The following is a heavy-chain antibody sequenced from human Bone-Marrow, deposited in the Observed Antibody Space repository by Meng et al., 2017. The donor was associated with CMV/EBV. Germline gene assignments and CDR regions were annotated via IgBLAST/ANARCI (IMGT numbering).Heavy chain of an antibody. D-gene: IGHD6-13*01. Sequence: GGSLRLSCAASGFTFSGSAMHWVRQASGKGLEWVGRIRSKANSYATAYAASVKGRFTISRDDSKNTAYLQMNSLKTEDTAVYYCTRLGNPAAAGFYYYYGMAVWGQGTMVTGYS. V-gene: IGHV3-73*01. CDR3: TRLGNPAAAGFYYYYGMAV. CDR1: GFTFSGSA. J-gene: IGHJ6*02. CDR2: IRSKANSYAT.